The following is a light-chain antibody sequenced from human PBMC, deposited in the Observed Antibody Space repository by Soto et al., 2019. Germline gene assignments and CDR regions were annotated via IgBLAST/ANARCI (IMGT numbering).Light chain of an antibody. Sequence: EIVLTQSPGTLSLSPGERATLSCRASQSVSSSYLAWYQQKPGQAPRLRIYGASSRATGIPDRFSGSGSGTDFNLTISRLEPEDFAVYYCQQYGSSPPITFGPGTKVDIK. V-gene: IGKV3-20*01. CDR1: QSVSSSY. J-gene: IGKJ3*01. CDR3: QQYGSSPPIT. CDR2: GAS.